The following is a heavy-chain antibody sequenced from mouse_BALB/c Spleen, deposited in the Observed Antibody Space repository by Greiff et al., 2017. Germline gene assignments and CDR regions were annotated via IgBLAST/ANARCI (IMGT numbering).Heavy chain of an antibody. Sequence: VKLEESGPGLVAPSQSLSITCTVSGFSLTSYGVHWVRQPPGKGLEWLGVIWAGGSTNYNSALMSRLSISKDNSKSQVFLKMNSLQTDDTAMYYCAREGYYGSSHWYFDVWGAGTTVTVSS. J-gene: IGHJ1*01. CDR2: IWAGGST. V-gene: IGHV2-9*02. CDR3: AREGYYGSSHWYFDV. CDR1: GFSLTSYG. D-gene: IGHD1-1*01.